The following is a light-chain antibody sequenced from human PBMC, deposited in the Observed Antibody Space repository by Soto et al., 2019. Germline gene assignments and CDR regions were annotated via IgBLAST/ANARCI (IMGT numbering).Light chain of an antibody. Sequence: QSALTQPASVSGSPGQSITISCTGTSSDVGAYNLVSWYQQHPGRAPKLIIHKDYRRPSGVSTRFSASKSGNTASLTISGLQAEDEADYYCCSYAGSSASVFGGGTQLTVL. CDR3: CSYAGSSASV. CDR2: KDY. J-gene: IGLJ3*02. V-gene: IGLV2-23*01. CDR1: SSDVGAYNL.